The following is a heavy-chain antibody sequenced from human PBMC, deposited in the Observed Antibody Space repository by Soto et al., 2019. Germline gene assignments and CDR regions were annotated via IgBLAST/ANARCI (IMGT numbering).Heavy chain of an antibody. CDR2: IIPIFGTA. V-gene: IGHV1-69*13. CDR3: ARVLVVGLRLIGYYGMDV. D-gene: IGHD5-12*01. Sequence: SVKVSCKASGGTFSSYAISWVRQAPGQGLEWMGGIIPIFGTANYAQKFQGRVTITADESTSTAYMELSSLRYEDTAVYYCARVLVVGLRLIGYYGMDVWGQGTTVTVSS. J-gene: IGHJ6*02. CDR1: GGTFSSYA.